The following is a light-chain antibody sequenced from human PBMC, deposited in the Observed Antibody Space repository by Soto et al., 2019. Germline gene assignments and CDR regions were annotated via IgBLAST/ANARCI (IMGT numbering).Light chain of an antibody. V-gene: IGLV3-1*01. CDR3: PAWDSSTSVV. CDR2: QDS. J-gene: IGLJ2*01. Sequence: SYELTQPPSVSVSPGQTASITCSGDKLGDKYACWYQQKPSQSPVLVIYQDSKRPSGIPERFSGSNSGNTATLTISGTQAMDEADYYCPAWDSSTSVVFGGGTKLTVL. CDR1: KLGDKY.